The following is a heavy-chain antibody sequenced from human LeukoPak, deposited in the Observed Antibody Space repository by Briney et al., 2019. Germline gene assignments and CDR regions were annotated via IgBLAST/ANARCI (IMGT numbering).Heavy chain of an antibody. V-gene: IGHV3-21*01. CDR2: ISTSSSYI. CDR3: ARGSSSWYYFDY. Sequence: GGSLRLSCAASGFTFSSYPMNWVRQAPGKGLEWVSFISTSSSYIYYADSVKGRFTISRDNAKNSLYLQINSLRAEDTAVYYCARGSSSWYYFDYWGQGTLVTVSS. D-gene: IGHD6-13*01. CDR1: GFTFSSYP. J-gene: IGHJ4*02.